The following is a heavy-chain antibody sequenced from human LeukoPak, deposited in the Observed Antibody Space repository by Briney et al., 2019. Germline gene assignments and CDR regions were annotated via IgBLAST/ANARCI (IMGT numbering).Heavy chain of an antibody. V-gene: IGHV1-3*01. J-gene: IGHJ4*02. Sequence: ASVKVSCKASGYTFTSYAMHWVRRAPGQRLEWMGWINAGNGNTKYSQKFQGRVTMTTDTSTSTAYMELRSLRSDDTAVYYCARNSHGYSSGWLQFNFDYWGQGTLVTVSS. CDR2: INAGNGNT. CDR3: ARNSHGYSSGWLQFNFDY. CDR1: GYTFTSYA. D-gene: IGHD5-24*01.